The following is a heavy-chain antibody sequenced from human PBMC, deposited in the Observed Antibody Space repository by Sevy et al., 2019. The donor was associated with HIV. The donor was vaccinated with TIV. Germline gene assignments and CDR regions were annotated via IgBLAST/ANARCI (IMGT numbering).Heavy chain of an antibody. CDR3: AKESRSGYLS. V-gene: IGHV3-23*01. Sequence: GGSLRLSCTASGFIFNSYVISWVRQAPGKGLEWVSTISGSGGSTYYAGSGKGRLTVSRDNSKNTVYLQMDSLRDEDTAVYYCAKESRSGYLSWGQGTLVTVSS. D-gene: IGHD3-3*01. J-gene: IGHJ5*02. CDR2: ISGSGGST. CDR1: GFIFNSYV.